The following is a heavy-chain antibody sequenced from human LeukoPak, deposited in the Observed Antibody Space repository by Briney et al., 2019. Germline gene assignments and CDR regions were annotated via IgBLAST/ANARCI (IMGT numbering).Heavy chain of an antibody. V-gene: IGHV4-34*01. CDR3: ARGRRGEY. Sequence: SETLSLTCAVYGGPFSGYYWSWIRQPPGKGLEWIGEINHSGSTNYNPSLKSRVTISVDTSKNQFFLKLSSVTAADTAVYYCARGRRGEYWGQGTLVTVSS. J-gene: IGHJ4*02. CDR2: INHSGST. D-gene: IGHD3-10*01. CDR1: GGPFSGYY.